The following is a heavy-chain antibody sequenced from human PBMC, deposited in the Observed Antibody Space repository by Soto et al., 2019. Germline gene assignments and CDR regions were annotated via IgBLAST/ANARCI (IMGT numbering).Heavy chain of an antibody. J-gene: IGHJ6*02. V-gene: IGHV1-2*04. CDR2: INPNSGGT. CDR1: GYTFTGYY. D-gene: IGHD2-2*02. CDR3: TRGLSVVVVPAAIRRDYYYYCMDV. Sequence: QVQLVQSGAEVKKPGASVKVSCKASGYTFTGYYMHWVRQAPGQGLEWMGWINPNSGGTNYAQKFQGWVTMTRDTSINTAYMERSRLRSDDTAVYYCTRGLSVVVVPAAIRRDYYYYCMDVWGQGTTVTVSS.